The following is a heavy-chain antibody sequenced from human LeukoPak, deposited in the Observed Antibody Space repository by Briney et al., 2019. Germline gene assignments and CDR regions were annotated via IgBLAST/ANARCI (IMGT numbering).Heavy chain of an antibody. D-gene: IGHD1-1*01. V-gene: IGHV3-7*01. Sequence: GGSLRLSCAASGFTFSSYRMTWVRQAPGKGLEWVANIKQDGSEKYYVNSVKGRFTISRDNAKNSLYLQMNSLRAEDTAVYYCARDGATQSGDYYYYYMDVWGKGTTVTVSS. CDR2: IKQDGSEK. CDR3: ARDGATQSGDYYYYYMDV. CDR1: GFTFSSYR. J-gene: IGHJ6*03.